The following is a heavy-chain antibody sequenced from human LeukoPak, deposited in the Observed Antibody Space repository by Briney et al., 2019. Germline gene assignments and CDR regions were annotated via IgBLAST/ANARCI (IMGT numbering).Heavy chain of an antibody. CDR3: ASLSSSWEGYYFDY. CDR2: IYTSGST. CDR1: GGSISSYY. Sequence: SETLSPTCTVSGGSISSYYWSWIRQPAGKGLEWIGRIYTSGSTNYNPSLKSRVTMSVDTSKNQFSLKLSSVTAADTAVYYCASLSSSWEGYYFDYWGQGTLVTVSS. J-gene: IGHJ4*02. D-gene: IGHD6-13*01. V-gene: IGHV4-4*07.